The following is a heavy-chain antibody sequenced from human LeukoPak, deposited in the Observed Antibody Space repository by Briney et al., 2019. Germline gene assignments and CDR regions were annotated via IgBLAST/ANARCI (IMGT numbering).Heavy chain of an antibody. CDR1: GGTFSSYA. CDR3: ARKSGMVAWYWFDP. V-gene: IGHV1-18*01. D-gene: IGHD2-15*01. CDR2: ISAYNGNT. J-gene: IGHJ5*02. Sequence: ASVKVSCKASGGTFSSYAISWVRQAPGQGLEWMGWISAYNGNTNYAQKLQGRVTMTTDTSTSTAYMELRSLRSDDTAVYYCARKSGMVAWYWFDPWGQGTLVTVSS.